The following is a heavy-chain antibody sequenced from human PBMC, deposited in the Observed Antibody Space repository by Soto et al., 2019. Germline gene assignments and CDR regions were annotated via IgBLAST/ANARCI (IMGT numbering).Heavy chain of an antibody. CDR3: AGGDGGHCSGGSCCSVPFDP. J-gene: IGHJ5*02. D-gene: IGHD2-15*01. CDR1: GFTFSSYA. CDR2: ISYDGSNK. Sequence: QVQLVESGGGVVQPGGSLRLSCAASGFTFSSYAMHWVRQAPGKGLEWVAVISYDGSNKYYADSVKGRFTISRDNSKNTLSLHMNSLRAEDTAVYYCAGGDGGHCSGGSCCSVPFDPWGQGPLVTVSS. V-gene: IGHV3-30-3*01.